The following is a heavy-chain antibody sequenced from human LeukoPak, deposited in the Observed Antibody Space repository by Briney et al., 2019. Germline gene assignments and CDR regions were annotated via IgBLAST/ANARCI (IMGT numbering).Heavy chain of an antibody. V-gene: IGHV4-61*02. D-gene: IGHD5-24*01. CDR3: ARGGDGYNWDYFDY. J-gene: IGHJ4*02. Sequence: SETLSLTXTVSGGSISSGSSYWSWIRQPAGKGLGWFGRIYTSGSTNYNPSLKSRVTISVDTSKNQFSLKLSSVTAADTAVYYCARGGDGYNWDYFDYWGQGTLVTVSS. CDR1: GGSISSGSSY. CDR2: IYTSGST.